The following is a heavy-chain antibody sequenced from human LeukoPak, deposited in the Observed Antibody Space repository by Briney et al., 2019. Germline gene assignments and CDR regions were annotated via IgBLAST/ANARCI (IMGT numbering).Heavy chain of an antibody. J-gene: IGHJ4*02. D-gene: IGHD3-10*01. Sequence: PGGSLRLSRAASGFTVSSNYMSWVRQAPGKGLEWVSVIYSGGSTYYADSVKGRFTISRDNAKNSLYLQMNSLRAEDTAVYYCARDPTFGSGSYFDYWGQGTLVTVSS. CDR2: IYSGGST. CDR3: ARDPTFGSGSYFDY. V-gene: IGHV3-53*01. CDR1: GFTVSSNY.